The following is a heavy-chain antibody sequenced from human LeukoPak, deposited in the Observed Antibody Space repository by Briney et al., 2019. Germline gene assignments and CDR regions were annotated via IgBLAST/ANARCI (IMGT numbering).Heavy chain of an antibody. J-gene: IGHJ4*02. CDR1: GFTFSTYS. V-gene: IGHV3-21*01. Sequence: GGSLRLSCAASGFTFSTYSMNWVRQAPGKGLEWVSSISSSSSYIYYADSVKGRFTISRDNARNSLYLQMNSLRAEDTAVYYCAMEGYSGNYPAYWGQGTLVTVSS. CDR2: ISSSSSYI. D-gene: IGHD1-26*01. CDR3: AMEGYSGNYPAY.